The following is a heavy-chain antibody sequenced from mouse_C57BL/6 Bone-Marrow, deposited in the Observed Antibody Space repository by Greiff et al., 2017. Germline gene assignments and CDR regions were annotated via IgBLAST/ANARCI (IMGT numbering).Heavy chain of an antibody. V-gene: IGHV1-18*01. Sequence: EVQLQQSGPELVKPGASVKIPCKASGYTFTDYNMDWVKQSHGKSLEWIGDITPNNGGTIYNQKFKGKATLTVDKSSSTAYMELRSLTSEDTAVYYCARSIQLRLIDYWGQGTTLTVSS. CDR2: ITPNNGGT. CDR3: ARSIQLRLIDY. D-gene: IGHD3-2*02. J-gene: IGHJ2*01. CDR1: GYTFTDYN.